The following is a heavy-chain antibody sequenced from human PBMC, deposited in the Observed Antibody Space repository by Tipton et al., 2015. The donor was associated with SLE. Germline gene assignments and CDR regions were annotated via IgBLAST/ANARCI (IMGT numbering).Heavy chain of an antibody. CDR3: TRGPSPPGLPGTSGGY. Sequence: GSLRLSCAASGFTFRNHEMNWVRQAPGKGLEWVSYISSSGSTIKYADSVKGRFTISRDNAKNSLYLQMNSLRADDTAIYYCTRGPSPPGLPGTSGGYWGQGTLVTVSS. J-gene: IGHJ4*02. V-gene: IGHV3-48*03. CDR2: ISSSGSTI. D-gene: IGHD1-7*01. CDR1: GFTFRNHE.